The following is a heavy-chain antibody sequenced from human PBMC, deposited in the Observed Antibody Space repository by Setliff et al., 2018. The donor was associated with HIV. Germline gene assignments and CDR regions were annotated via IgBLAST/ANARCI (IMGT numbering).Heavy chain of an antibody. V-gene: IGHV3-64*02. J-gene: IGHJ4*02. Sequence: GGSLRLSCAASGFTFSAYAMHWVRQAPGKGLEYVSAISSNGLSTYYADSVKGRFTISRDNSKSTLYLQMGSLRAEDMAVYYCARDAEVGTTYFDSWGQGTLVTVSS. CDR3: ARDAEVGTTYFDS. CDR1: GFTFSAYA. D-gene: IGHD1-26*01. CDR2: ISSNGLST.